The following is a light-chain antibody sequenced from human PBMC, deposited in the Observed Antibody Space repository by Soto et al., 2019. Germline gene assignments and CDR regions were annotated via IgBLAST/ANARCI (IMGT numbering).Light chain of an antibody. CDR1: QSVGSY. CDR3: QQRGNWPPFT. Sequence: EIVLTQSPATLSLSPGERATLSCRASQSVGSYLAWYQQRPGQAPRLLIFDASNRAAGIPARFSGSRSGTDFTLTISSLEPEDFAIYYCQQRGNWPPFTFGQGTRLEIK. V-gene: IGKV3-11*01. J-gene: IGKJ5*01. CDR2: DAS.